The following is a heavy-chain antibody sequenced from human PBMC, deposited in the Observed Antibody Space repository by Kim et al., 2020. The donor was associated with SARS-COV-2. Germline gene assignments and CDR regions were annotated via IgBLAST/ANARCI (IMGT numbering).Heavy chain of an antibody. CDR3: ARVVRFGEFHFDY. Sequence: YNPSLKSRVTISVDTSKNQFSLKLSSVTAADTAVYYCARVVRFGEFHFDYWGQGTLVTVSS. V-gene: IGHV4-34*01. D-gene: IGHD3-10*01. J-gene: IGHJ4*02.